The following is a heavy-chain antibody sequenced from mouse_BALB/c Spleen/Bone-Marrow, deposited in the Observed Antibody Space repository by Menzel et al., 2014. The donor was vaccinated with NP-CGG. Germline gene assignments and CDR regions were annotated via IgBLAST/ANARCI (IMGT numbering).Heavy chain of an antibody. D-gene: IGHD1-1*01. CDR3: AMYYYGSSLFAY. J-gene: IGHJ3*01. V-gene: IGHV14-3*02. CDR1: GFNIKDNY. CDR2: INPANGNT. Sequence: VQLQQSGAELVKPGASVKLSCTASGFNIKDNYMNWVKQRPEQGLEWIGRINPANGNTKYDPKFQGKATITVDTSSNTAYLQLSSLTSEDTAVYYCAMYYYGSSLFAYWGQGTLVTVSA.